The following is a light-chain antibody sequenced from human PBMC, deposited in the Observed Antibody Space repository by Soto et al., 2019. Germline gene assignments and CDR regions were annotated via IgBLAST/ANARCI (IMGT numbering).Light chain of an antibody. CDR3: QHYNSYSEA. Sequence: DIQMTQAPSSLCSSLGDRVAITLLASQSISSYLNWYQQKPGKAPKLLIYAASSLQSGVPSRFSGSGSGTEFTLTISSLQPDDFATYYCQHYNSYSEAFGQGTKVDTK. CDR2: AAS. CDR1: QSISSY. J-gene: IGKJ1*01. V-gene: IGKV1-39*01.